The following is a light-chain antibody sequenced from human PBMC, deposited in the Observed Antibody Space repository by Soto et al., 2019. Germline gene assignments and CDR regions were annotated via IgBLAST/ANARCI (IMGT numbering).Light chain of an antibody. CDR1: SSDIGGYNY. Sequence: QSALTQPASVSGSPGQSITISCTGTSSDIGGYNYVSWYQQHPGKVPKLIISEVNNRPSGVSNRFSGSKSGNTASLTISGLQAEDEADYYCSSYTRSSTWVFGGGTKLTVL. CDR3: SSYTRSSTWV. CDR2: EVN. J-gene: IGLJ3*02. V-gene: IGLV2-14*01.